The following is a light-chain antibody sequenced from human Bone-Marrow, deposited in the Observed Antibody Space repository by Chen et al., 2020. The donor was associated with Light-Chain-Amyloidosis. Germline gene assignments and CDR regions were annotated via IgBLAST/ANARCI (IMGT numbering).Light chain of an antibody. Sequence: NFMLTQPHAVSESPGKTVTISCTHSTGSIASNYVQWFQQRPGSPPTPVIYKDKERPSGVPDRFSGSIDSSSKFDYLTISGLETEDEADYYCKSYDNNNNVFGTGTKVTVL. CDR2: KDK. CDR3: KSYDNNNNV. CDR1: TGSIASNY. V-gene: IGLV6-57*01. J-gene: IGLJ1*01.